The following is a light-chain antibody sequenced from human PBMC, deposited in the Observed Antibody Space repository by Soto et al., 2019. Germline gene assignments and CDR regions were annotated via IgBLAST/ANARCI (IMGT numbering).Light chain of an antibody. CDR1: LSLSNSV. CDR3: QQYGISPWT. J-gene: IGKJ1*01. V-gene: IGKV3-20*01. Sequence: IDLTQSPGTLSLPPGDRATLSCRASLSLSNSVLAWYQQKPGQAPRLLIYGAFKRPTGVPDRFSGRGSGTDFTLTISRLEHEDFAVYFCQQYGISPWTFGQGTKVDIK. CDR2: GAF.